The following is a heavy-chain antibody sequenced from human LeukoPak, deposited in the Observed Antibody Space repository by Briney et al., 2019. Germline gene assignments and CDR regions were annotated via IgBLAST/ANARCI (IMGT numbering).Heavy chain of an antibody. J-gene: IGHJ4*02. CDR1: GYTFTSHD. CDR2: ISTYNDNT. D-gene: IGHD6-6*01. Sequence: ASVKVSCKASGYTFTSHDISWVRQAPGQGLEWMGWISTYNDNTHYAQKLQGRVTMTTDTSTSTVYMELKSLRSDDTAVYYYARIQSRIIAARPGNPAFDYWGRGTLVTVSS. V-gene: IGHV1-18*01. CDR3: ARIQSRIIAARPGNPAFDY.